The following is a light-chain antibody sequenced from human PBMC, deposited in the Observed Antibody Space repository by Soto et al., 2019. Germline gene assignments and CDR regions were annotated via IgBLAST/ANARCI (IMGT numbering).Light chain of an antibody. CDR3: SSYTSSSTLEGV. CDR2: DVS. CDR1: SSDVGGYNY. J-gene: IGLJ1*01. V-gene: IGLV2-14*01. Sequence: QSALTQPASVSGSPGQSITISYTGTSSDVGGYNYVSWYQQHPGKAPKLMIYDVSNRPSGVSNRFSGSKSGNTASLTISGLQAEDEADYYCSSYTSSSTLEGVFGTGTKVTVL.